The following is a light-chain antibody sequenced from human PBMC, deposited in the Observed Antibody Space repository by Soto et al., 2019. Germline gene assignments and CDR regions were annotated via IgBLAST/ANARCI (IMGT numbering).Light chain of an antibody. CDR3: QQYGSSPLT. J-gene: IGKJ4*01. CDR2: DAS. Sequence: EIVMTQSPATLSVSPGERATLSCRASQSVSSNYLAWYQQKPGLAPRLLIYDASSRATGIPDRFSGSGSGTDFTLTISRLEPEDFVVYYCQQYGSSPLTFGGGTKVDIK. V-gene: IGKV3D-20*01. CDR1: QSVSSNY.